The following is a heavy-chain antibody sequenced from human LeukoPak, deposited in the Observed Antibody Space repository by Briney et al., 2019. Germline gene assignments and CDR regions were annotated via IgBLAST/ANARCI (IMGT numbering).Heavy chain of an antibody. CDR2: INPNSGGT. Sequence: ASVKVSCKASGYTFTGYYMHWVRQAPGQGLEWMGWINPNSGGTNYAQKFQGRVTMTRDTSISTAYMELSRLRSDDTAVYYCARDIQWFGADTVKYYDYWGQGTLVTVSS. CDR1: GYTFTGYY. D-gene: IGHD3-10*01. J-gene: IGHJ4*02. V-gene: IGHV1-2*02. CDR3: ARDIQWFGADTVKYYDY.